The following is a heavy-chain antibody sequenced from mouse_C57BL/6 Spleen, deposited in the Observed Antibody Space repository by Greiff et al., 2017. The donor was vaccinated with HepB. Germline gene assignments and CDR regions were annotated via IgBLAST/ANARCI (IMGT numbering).Heavy chain of an antibody. CDR1: GYSITSGYY. CDR2: ISYDGSN. CDR3: ARDKRWYFDV. J-gene: IGHJ1*03. V-gene: IGHV3-6*01. Sequence: ESGPGLVKPSQSLSLTCSVTGYSITSGYYWNWIRQFPGNKLEWMGYISYDGSNNYNPSLKNRISITRDTSKNQFFLKLNSVTTEDTATYYCARDKRWYFDVWGTGTTVTVSS.